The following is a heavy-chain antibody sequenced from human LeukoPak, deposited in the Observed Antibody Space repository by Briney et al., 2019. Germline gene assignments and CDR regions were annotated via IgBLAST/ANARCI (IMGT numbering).Heavy chain of an antibody. V-gene: IGHV3-11*01. CDR2: ISSSGSTI. D-gene: IGHD3-3*01. CDR3: ARVGNFWSGYAAYYYGMDV. J-gene: IGHJ6*02. CDR1: GFTFSDYY. Sequence: NPGGSLRLSCAASGFTFSDYYMSWIRQAPGKGLEWVSYISSSGSTIYYADSVKGRFTISRDNAKNSLYLQMNSLRAEDTAVYYCARVGNFWSGYAAYYYGMDVWGQGTTVTVSS.